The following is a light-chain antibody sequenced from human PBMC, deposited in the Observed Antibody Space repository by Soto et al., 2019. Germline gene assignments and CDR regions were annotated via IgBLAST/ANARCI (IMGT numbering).Light chain of an antibody. CDR3: QSYDSTLSARYV. CDR1: DSDIGAYNY. V-gene: IGLV2-14*01. J-gene: IGLJ1*01. Sequence: QSALTQPASVSGFPGQSITISCTGTDSDIGAYNYVSWYQHHPGKAPTLLIHEVTNRPSGVSRRFSGSKSGNTASLTISGLRAEDEGDYYCQSYDSTLSARYVFGTGTKLTVL. CDR2: EVT.